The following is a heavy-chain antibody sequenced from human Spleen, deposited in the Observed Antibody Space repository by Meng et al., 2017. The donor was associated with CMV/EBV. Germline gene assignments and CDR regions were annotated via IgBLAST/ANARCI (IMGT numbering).Heavy chain of an antibody. CDR3: ARPSVFGHAFDI. CDR1: GFTFSSYA. J-gene: IGHJ3*02. V-gene: IGHV3-23*01. CDR2: ISGSGSGT. D-gene: IGHD3/OR15-3a*01. Sequence: GESLKISCAASGFTFSSYAMSWVRQAPGKGLEWVSAISGSGSGTYYVDSVMGRFTISRDNSKSTLYLQMNSLRAEDTAVYYCARPSVFGHAFDIWGQGTMVTVSS.